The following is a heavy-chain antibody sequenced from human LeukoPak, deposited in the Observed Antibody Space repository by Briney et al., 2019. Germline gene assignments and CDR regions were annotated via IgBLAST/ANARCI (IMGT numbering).Heavy chain of an antibody. CDR2: IIAGNGNT. J-gene: IGHJ5*02. Sequence: GASVKVSCKASGYTFTRYAIHWVRQAPGQRLEWMGWIIAGNGNTRYSQKFQGRVTITKDTSASTAYLELTRLRSEDTAVYYCARGIGGHYDYFDPWGQGTLVTVSS. V-gene: IGHV1-3*01. CDR1: GYTFTRYA. D-gene: IGHD4-17*01. CDR3: ARGIGGHYDYFDP.